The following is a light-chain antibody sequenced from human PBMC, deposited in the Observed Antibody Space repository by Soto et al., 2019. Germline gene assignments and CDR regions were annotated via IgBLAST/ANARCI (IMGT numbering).Light chain of an antibody. Sequence: EVVLTLSPATLSLSPGDRAALSCTSSQSVHKFLAWYQEKAGQAPRLLIYGASNRAAGIPAMFSGSGSGTDFTLTINSLEAEDFAVYYCQQRSNWPQITFGQGTRLEI. V-gene: IGKV3-11*01. CDR2: GAS. CDR3: QQRSNWPQIT. J-gene: IGKJ5*01. CDR1: QSVHKF.